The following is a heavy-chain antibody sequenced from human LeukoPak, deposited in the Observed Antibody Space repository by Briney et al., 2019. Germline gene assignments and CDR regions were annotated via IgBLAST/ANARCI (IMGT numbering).Heavy chain of an antibody. CDR2: ISSSSSYI. Sequence: GGSLRLSCAASGFTFSSYSMNWVRQAPGKGLEWVPSISSSSSYIYYADSVKGRFTISRDNAKNSLYLQMNSLRGEDAAVYYCASSIVGATDVNYWGQGTLVTVSS. CDR3: ASSIVGATDVNY. J-gene: IGHJ4*02. V-gene: IGHV3-21*01. CDR1: GFTFSSYS. D-gene: IGHD1-26*01.